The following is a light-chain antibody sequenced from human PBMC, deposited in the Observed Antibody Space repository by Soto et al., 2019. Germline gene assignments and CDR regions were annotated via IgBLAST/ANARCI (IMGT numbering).Light chain of an antibody. J-gene: IGKJ3*01. CDR1: QSVSSY. CDR2: DAS. Sequence: EIVLTQSPATLSLSPGERATLSCRASQSVSSYLAWYQQKPGQAPRLLIYDASNRATGIPARFSGSGSGTDFTRTISSLEPEDVAVYYCQQRSNWQGFTFGPRTKVDIK. CDR3: QQRSNWQGFT. V-gene: IGKV3-11*01.